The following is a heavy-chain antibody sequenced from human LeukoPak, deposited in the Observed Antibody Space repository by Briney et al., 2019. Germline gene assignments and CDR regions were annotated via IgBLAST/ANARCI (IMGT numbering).Heavy chain of an antibody. V-gene: IGHV5-51*01. J-gene: IGHJ4*02. CDR3: ARQDGSGIYYFDY. Sequence: GESLKISCKGSGYSFTFYWIGWVRQMPRKGLEWMGIIYPGDSDTRYSPSFQGQVTISADKSTSTAYLQWNTLKASDTAMYYCARQDGSGIYYFDYWGQGTLVTVSS. CDR1: GYSFTFYW. D-gene: IGHD3-10*01. CDR2: IYPGDSDT.